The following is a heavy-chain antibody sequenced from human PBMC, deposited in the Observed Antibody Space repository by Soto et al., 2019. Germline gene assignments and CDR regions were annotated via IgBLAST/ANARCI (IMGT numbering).Heavy chain of an antibody. D-gene: IGHD6-6*01. V-gene: IGHV3-64*01. J-gene: IGHJ6*03. CDR1: GFTLSGYA. CDR2: ISTNGVGT. Sequence: EVQLVESGGGLAQPGGSLRLSCAASGFTLSGYAMDWVRQAPGKGLEYVSGISTNGVGTYYANSVQGRFTISRDNSKNTVYLQMGSLRPEDMAVYDCARRARTDFYYMDVWGKGTTVTVSS. CDR3: ARRARTDFYYMDV.